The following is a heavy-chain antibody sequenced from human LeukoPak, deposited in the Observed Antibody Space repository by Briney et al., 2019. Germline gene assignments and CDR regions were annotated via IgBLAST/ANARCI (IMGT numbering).Heavy chain of an antibody. CDR3: ARDLGSYGP. D-gene: IGHD5-18*01. CDR1: GLTFSSYW. V-gene: IGHV3-74*01. Sequence: GSLRLSCAASGLTFSSYWMHWVRQAPGKGLVWVSRISSDGSSTSYADSVKGRFTISRDNAKNTLYLQMNSLRAEDTAVFYCARDLGSYGPWGQGTLVTVSS. J-gene: IGHJ5*02. CDR2: ISSDGSST.